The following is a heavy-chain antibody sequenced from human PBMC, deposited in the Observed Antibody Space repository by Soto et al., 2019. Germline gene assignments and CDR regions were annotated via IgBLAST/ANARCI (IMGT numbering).Heavy chain of an antibody. D-gene: IGHD1-7*01. J-gene: IGHJ6*02. V-gene: IGHV1-3*01. CDR3: ARVRITGTTYYYYYYGMDV. CDR1: GYTITSYA. Sequence: QVQLVQSGAEVKKPGASVKVSCKASGYTITSYAMHWVRQAPGQRLEWMGWINAGNGNTKYSQKFQGRVTITRDTSASTAYMEVSSLRSEDTAVYYCARVRITGTTYYYYYYGMDVWGQGTTVTVSS. CDR2: INAGNGNT.